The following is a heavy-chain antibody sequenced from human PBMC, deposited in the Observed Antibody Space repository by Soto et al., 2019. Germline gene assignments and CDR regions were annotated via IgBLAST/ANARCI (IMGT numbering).Heavy chain of an antibody. Sequence: SSVKVSCKASGVTFSSYAISWVRQAPGQGLEWMGGIIPIFGTANYAQKFQGRVTITADESTSTAYMELSSQRYEDTAVYYCGRRHYYDTSSYSNWFDPWGQGTLVTVSS. CDR3: GRRHYYDTSSYSNWFDP. J-gene: IGHJ5*02. D-gene: IGHD3-22*01. CDR2: IIPIFGTA. CDR1: GVTFSSYA. V-gene: IGHV1-69*13.